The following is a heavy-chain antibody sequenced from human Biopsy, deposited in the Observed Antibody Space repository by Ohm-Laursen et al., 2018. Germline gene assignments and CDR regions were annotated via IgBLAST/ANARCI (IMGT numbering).Heavy chain of an antibody. CDR2: IFYSGST. Sequence: PSQTLSLTCNVSGGSISSYYWSWIRQSPGKGLEWIGFIFYSGSTYYNPSLKSRVTISVDTSKNQISLKLGSVTVADTAVFYCARRGSGGRSFDYWGQGSLVTVSS. CDR3: ARRGSGGRSFDY. CDR1: GGSISSYY. D-gene: IGHD2-15*01. V-gene: IGHV4-59*08. J-gene: IGHJ4*02.